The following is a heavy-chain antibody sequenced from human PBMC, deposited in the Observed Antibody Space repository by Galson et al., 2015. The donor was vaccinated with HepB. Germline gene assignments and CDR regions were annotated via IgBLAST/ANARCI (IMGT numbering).Heavy chain of an antibody. J-gene: IGHJ4*02. CDR3: ARDRAYSSFDY. D-gene: IGHD2-15*01. V-gene: IGHV3-7*01. CDR1: GFTFSNYA. CDR2: INPDGSKL. Sequence: SLRLSCAASGFTFSNYAMHWVRQAPGKGLEWVATINPDGSKLGYLDSVRGRFTISRDNAQNSLFLHMNSLTAEDTAVYYCARDRAYSSFDYWGQGTLVTVSS.